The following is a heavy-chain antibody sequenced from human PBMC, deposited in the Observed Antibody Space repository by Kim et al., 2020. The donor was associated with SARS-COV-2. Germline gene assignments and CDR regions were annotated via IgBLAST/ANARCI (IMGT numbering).Heavy chain of an antibody. J-gene: IGHJ6*02. V-gene: IGHV3-30-3*01. Sequence: GGSLRLSCAASGFSFGDSAMNWVRQAPGKGLEWLAVISYDGRNKYYADSVKGRFTISRDNSKRTLYLQMNSLRVEDTGVYYCARGNYHECLCLSDYDNGMDVWGQGTPVTVSS. CDR1: GFSFGDSA. D-gene: IGHD3-22*01. CDR2: ISYDGRNK. CDR3: ARGNYHECLCLSDYDNGMDV.